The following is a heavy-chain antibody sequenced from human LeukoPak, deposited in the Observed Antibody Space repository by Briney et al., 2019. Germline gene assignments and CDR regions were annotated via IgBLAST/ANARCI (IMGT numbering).Heavy chain of an antibody. Sequence: GGSLRLSCATAGFAFKTYSMSWVRQAPGRGLECVASISNSANFMYYLDSVKGRFTISRDNAKNSLTLQMDSLRDEDTALYYCARGEILSPYYDGVGSYFSDYWGPGTLVTVSS. CDR1: GFAFKTYS. CDR3: ARGEILSPYYDGVGSYFSDY. D-gene: IGHD3-10*01. J-gene: IGHJ4*02. CDR2: ISNSANFM. V-gene: IGHV3-21*04.